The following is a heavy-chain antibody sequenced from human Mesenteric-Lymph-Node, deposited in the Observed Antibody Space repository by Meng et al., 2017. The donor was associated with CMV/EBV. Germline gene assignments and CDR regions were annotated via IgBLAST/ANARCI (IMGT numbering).Heavy chain of an antibody. CDR3: TKDGGSGWLASYYFDY. CDR2: IPYDGSDK. D-gene: IGHD5-24*01. CDR1: GFTVSSNY. V-gene: IGHV3-30*02. Sequence: GESLKISCAASGFTVSSNYMSWVRQAPGKGLEWVAFIPYDGSDKYSADSVKGRFTISRDNSKNTLYLQMNSLSSEDTAVYYCTKDGGSGWLASYYFDYWGQGTLVTVSS. J-gene: IGHJ4*02.